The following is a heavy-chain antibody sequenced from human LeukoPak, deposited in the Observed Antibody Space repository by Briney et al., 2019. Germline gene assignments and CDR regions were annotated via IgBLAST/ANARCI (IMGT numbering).Heavy chain of an antibody. CDR2: IYTTGST. J-gene: IGHJ4*02. Sequence: SXTLSLTCTVSGGSISSGSYYWTWIRQPAGKGLEWIGRIYTTGSTNYNPSLESRVTIPMDTSKNQFSLILSSVTAADTAVYYCARVNYSDSSGRPFDSWGQGTLVTVSS. D-gene: IGHD3-22*01. CDR1: GGSISSGSYY. V-gene: IGHV4-61*02. CDR3: ARVNYSDSSGRPFDS.